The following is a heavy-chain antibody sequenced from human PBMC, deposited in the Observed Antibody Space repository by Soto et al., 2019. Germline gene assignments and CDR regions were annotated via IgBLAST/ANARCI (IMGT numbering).Heavy chain of an antibody. Sequence: PSETLSLTCTVSGGSISSYYWSWIRQPPGKGLEWIGYIYYSGSTNYNPSLKSRVTISVDTSKNQFSLKLSSVTAADTAVYYCARTFPYDSSCYYSQYYFDYWGQGTLVTVSS. D-gene: IGHD3-22*01. CDR3: ARTFPYDSSCYYSQYYFDY. V-gene: IGHV4-59*01. CDR2: IYYSGST. CDR1: GGSISSYY. J-gene: IGHJ4*02.